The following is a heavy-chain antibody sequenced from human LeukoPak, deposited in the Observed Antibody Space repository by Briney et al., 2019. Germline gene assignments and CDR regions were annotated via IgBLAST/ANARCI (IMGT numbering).Heavy chain of an antibody. J-gene: IGHJ6*03. CDR1: GGSISSYY. CDR3: ARVRATLFGVAMDYMDV. CDR2: IYYSGST. V-gene: IGHV4-59*08. D-gene: IGHD3-3*01. Sequence: PSETLSLTCTVSGGSISSYYWSWIRQPPGKGLEWIGYIYYSGSTNYNPSLKIRATISVDTSKNQLSLKVSSVTAADTAVYYCARVRATLFGVAMDYMDVWGKGTTVTVSS.